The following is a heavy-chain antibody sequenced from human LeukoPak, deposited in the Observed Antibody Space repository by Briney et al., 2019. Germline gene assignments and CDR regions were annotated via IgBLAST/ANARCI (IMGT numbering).Heavy chain of an antibody. V-gene: IGHV3-21*01. CDR3: ARYRDYYGSGSFDAFDI. D-gene: IGHD3-10*01. Sequence: GGSLRLSCAASGFTFSSYSMNWVRQAPGKGLEWVSSISSSSSYIYYADSVKGRFTISRDNAKNSLYLQMNSLRAEDTAVYYCARYRDYYGSGSFDAFDIWGQGTMVTVSS. CDR1: GFTFSSYS. CDR2: ISSSSSYI. J-gene: IGHJ3*02.